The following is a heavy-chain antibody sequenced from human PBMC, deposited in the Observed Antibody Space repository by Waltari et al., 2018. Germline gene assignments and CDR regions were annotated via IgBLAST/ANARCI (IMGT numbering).Heavy chain of an antibody. J-gene: IGHJ4*02. CDR2: IVPILCPA. D-gene: IGHD1-26*01. CDR3: AFAGVTTYSGSLDS. V-gene: IGHV1-69*08. Sequence: QVQLVPSGAEVKKPGSSVKVSCKASGGTFSTYTISWVRQAPGQGLEWMGRIVPILCPANYAQKFQGRLTITADKATSTAYMELSSLRSEDTAVYYCAFAGVTTYSGSLDSWGQGTLVTVSS. CDR1: GGTFSTYT.